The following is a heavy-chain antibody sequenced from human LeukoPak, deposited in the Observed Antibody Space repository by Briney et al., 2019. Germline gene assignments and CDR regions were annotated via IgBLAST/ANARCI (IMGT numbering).Heavy chain of an antibody. CDR1: GFTFSSYW. D-gene: IGHD3-3*01. Sequence: GGSLRLSCAASGFTFSSYWMSWVRQAPGKGLEWVANIKQDGSGKYYVDSVKGRFTISRDNAKNSLYLQMNSLRAEDTAVYYCARDYDFWSGRPGGSFDYWGQGTLVTVSS. V-gene: IGHV3-7*03. CDR2: IKQDGSGK. J-gene: IGHJ4*02. CDR3: ARDYDFWSGRPGGSFDY.